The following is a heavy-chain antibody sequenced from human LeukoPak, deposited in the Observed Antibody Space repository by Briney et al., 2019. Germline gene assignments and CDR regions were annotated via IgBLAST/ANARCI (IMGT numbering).Heavy chain of an antibody. Sequence: GGSLRLSCAASGFPFSSYAMHWVRQAPGKGLEYVSAISSNGGSTYYANSVKGRFTISRDNSKNTLYLQMNSLRAEDTAVYYCARDRGSIAAVGTGAFDIWGQGTMVTVSS. CDR1: GFPFSSYA. V-gene: IGHV3-64*01. CDR3: ARDRGSIAAVGTGAFDI. J-gene: IGHJ3*02. D-gene: IGHD6-13*01. CDR2: ISSNGGST.